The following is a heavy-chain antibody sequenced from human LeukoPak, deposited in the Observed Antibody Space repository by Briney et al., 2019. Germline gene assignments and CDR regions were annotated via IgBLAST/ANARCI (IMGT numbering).Heavy chain of an antibody. V-gene: IGHV3-74*01. CDR3: ARAGEQWLASAEYFQH. J-gene: IGHJ1*01. D-gene: IGHD6-19*01. CDR1: GFTFSSHW. CDR2: INSDGSST. Sequence: PGGSLRLSCAASGFTFSSHWMHWARQAPGKGLVWVSRINSDGSSTSYADSVKGRYTISRDNAKNTLYLQMNSLRAEDTAVYYCARAGEQWLASAEYFQHWGQGTLVTVSS.